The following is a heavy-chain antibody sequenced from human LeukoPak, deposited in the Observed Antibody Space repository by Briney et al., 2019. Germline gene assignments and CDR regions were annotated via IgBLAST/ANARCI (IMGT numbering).Heavy chain of an antibody. Sequence: GGSLRLSCTTSGFTFSAYGMHWVRQSPGKGLEWMAYMRNDGSTEYYAESVKGRFTISRDNSKNTLFLAMNSLRREDTALYYCAKGYDSTGFYLDSWGQGALVTVSS. CDR1: GFTFSAYG. J-gene: IGHJ4*02. CDR2: MRNDGSTE. D-gene: IGHD3-22*01. CDR3: AKGYDSTGFYLDS. V-gene: IGHV3-30*02.